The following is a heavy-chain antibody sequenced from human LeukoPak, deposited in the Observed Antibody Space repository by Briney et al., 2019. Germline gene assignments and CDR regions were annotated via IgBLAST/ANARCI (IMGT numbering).Heavy chain of an antibody. CDR3: ARGIDYYDFWSGIDY. Sequence: ASETLSLTCTVSGGSISTYYWSWIRQPPGKGLEWIGYIYYSGSTNYNPSLKSRVTISVDTSKNQFSLKLSSVTAADTAVYYCARGIDYYDFWSGIDYWGQGTLVTVSS. D-gene: IGHD3-3*01. CDR2: IYYSGST. V-gene: IGHV4-59*01. J-gene: IGHJ4*02. CDR1: GGSISTYY.